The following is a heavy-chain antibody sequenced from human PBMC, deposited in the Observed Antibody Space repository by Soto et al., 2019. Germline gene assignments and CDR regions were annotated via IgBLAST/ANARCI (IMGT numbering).Heavy chain of an antibody. D-gene: IGHD3-10*01. Sequence: PSETLSLTCAVYGGSFSGYYWSWIRQPPGKGLEWIGEINHSGSTNYNPSLKSRVTISVDASKNQFSLKLSSVTAADTAVYYCARATQYYYGSGSYYNNWFDPWGQGTLVTV. CDR1: GGSFSGYY. CDR3: ARATQYYYGSGSYYNNWFDP. CDR2: INHSGST. V-gene: IGHV4-34*01. J-gene: IGHJ5*02.